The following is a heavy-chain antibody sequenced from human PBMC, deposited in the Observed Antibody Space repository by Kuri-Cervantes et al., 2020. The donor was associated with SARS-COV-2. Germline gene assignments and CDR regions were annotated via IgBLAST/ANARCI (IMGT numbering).Heavy chain of an antibody. CDR1: GFTFSSYS. Sequence: GGSLRLSCPASGFTFSSYSMNWVRQAPGKGLEWVSSISSSSSYIYYADSVKGRFTISRDNAKNSLYLQMNSLRAEDTAVYYCARARTIAAHPENWFDPWGQGTLVTVSS. CDR3: ARARTIAAHPENWFDP. V-gene: IGHV3-21*01. D-gene: IGHD6-6*01. CDR2: ISSSSSYI. J-gene: IGHJ5*02.